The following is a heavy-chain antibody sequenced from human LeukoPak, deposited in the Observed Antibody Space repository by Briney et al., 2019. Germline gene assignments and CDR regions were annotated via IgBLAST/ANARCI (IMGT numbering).Heavy chain of an antibody. V-gene: IGHV4-34*01. CDR3: ARDGNNIAARAFEY. D-gene: IGHD6-6*01. CDR2: INHSGST. CDR1: GGSFSGYY. J-gene: IGHJ4*02. Sequence: PSETLSLTCAVYGGSFSGYYWSWIRQPPGKGLEWIGEINHSGSTNYNPSLKSRVTMSIDTSKNQFSLTLSSATAADTAVYYCARDGNNIAARAFEYWGQGTLVTVSS.